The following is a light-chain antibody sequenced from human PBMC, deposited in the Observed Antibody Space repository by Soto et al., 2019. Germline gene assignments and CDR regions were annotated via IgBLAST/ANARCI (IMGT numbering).Light chain of an antibody. J-gene: IGKJ3*01. V-gene: IGKV3-20*01. Sequence: EVGMREAHANRSVSPGERVTLSCRARQSVSSNLAWYQQKPGQAPRLLICGASSRATGIPDRFSGSGSGTDFTLTISRLEPEAFEVYYCQKYGTSPPVFTFGPGTKVDIK. CDR3: QKYGTSPPVFT. CDR1: QSVSSN. CDR2: GAS.